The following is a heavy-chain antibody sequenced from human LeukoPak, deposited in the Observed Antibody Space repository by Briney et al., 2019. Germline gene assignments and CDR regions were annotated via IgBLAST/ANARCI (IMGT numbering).Heavy chain of an antibody. CDR3: ARRLEVPGGIGWFDP. CDR2: ISHSGST. J-gene: IGHJ5*02. V-gene: IGHV4-30-2*01. Sequence: SETLSLTCTVSGGSISSGTYYWSWIRQPPGKGLEWIGYISHSGSTYYNPSLKSRVTIPVDRFKNQFSLKLSSVTAADTAVYYCARRLEVPGGIGWFDPWGQGTLVTVSS. D-gene: IGHD2-2*01. CDR1: GGSISSGTYY.